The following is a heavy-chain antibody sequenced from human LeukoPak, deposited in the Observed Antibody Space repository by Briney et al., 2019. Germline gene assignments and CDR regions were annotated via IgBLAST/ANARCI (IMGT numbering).Heavy chain of an antibody. D-gene: IGHD6-13*01. CDR2: IKEDGSKE. CDR1: GFIFSNYW. J-gene: IGHJ4*02. CDR3: VKVSIAVAGSDY. V-gene: IGHV3-7*01. Sequence: PGGSLRLSCAASGFIFSNYWMTWVRQAPGKGLEWVANIKEDGSKEYYLDSVSGRFTISRDNAKNSLYLQMNSLRAEDTAVYYCVKVSIAVAGSDYWGQGTLVTVSS.